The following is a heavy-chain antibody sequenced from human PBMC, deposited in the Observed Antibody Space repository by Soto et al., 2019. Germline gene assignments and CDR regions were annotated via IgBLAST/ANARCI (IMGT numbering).Heavy chain of an antibody. D-gene: IGHD6-6*01. V-gene: IGHV1-18*01. CDR2: ISAHNGNT. CDR3: ARGRDGDY. J-gene: IGHJ4*02. Sequence: QIHLVQSGAEVKKPGASVKVSCKGSGYGFTTYGITWVRQAPGQGLEWMAWISAHNGNTNYAQKLQGRVTVTRDTSTRTAYMELRTLRSDDTAVYSSARGRDGDYWGQGALVPVSS. CDR1: GYGFTTYG.